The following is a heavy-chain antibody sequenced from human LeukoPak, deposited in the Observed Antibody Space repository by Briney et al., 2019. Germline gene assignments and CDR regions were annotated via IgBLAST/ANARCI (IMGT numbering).Heavy chain of an antibody. CDR1: GFTFDDYA. D-gene: IGHD5-18*01. V-gene: IGHV3-9*01. CDR2: ISWNSGSI. Sequence: GGSLRLSCAASGFTFDDYAMHWVRQAPGKGLEWVSGISWNSGSIGYADSVKGRFTISRENSKNTLYLQMTSLRAEDTAMYYCAKDLLAMVGYMDVWGKGTTVTVSS. J-gene: IGHJ6*03. CDR3: AKDLLAMVGYMDV.